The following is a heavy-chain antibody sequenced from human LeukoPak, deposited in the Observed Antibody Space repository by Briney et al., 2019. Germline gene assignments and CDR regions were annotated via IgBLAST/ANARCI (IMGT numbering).Heavy chain of an antibody. V-gene: IGHV3-15*01. CDR3: TTAPSLMVRGVTILSGPYYYGMDV. J-gene: IGHJ6*04. CDR2: IKSKTDGGTT. Sequence: GGSLRLSCAASGFTFSNAWMSWVRQAPGKGLEWVGRIKSKTDGGTTDYAAPVKGRFTISRDDSKNTLYLQMNSLKTEDTAVYYCTTAPSLMVRGVTILSGPYYYGMDVWGKGTTVTVS. CDR1: GFTFSNAW. D-gene: IGHD3-10*01.